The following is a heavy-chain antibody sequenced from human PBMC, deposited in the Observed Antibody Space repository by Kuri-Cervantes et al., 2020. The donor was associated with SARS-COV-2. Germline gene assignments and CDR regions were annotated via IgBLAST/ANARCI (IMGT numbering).Heavy chain of an antibody. CDR1: GYTFTSYG. D-gene: IGHD3-22*01. Sequence: ASVKVSCKASGYTFTSYGISWVRQAPGQGLEWMGWISAYNGNTNYAQKLQGRVTMTRNTSISTAYMELSSLRSEDTAVYYCARKNSPSLEVVVITTGGGYGMDVWGQGTTVTGYS. CDR3: ARKNSPSLEVVVITTGGGYGMDV. J-gene: IGHJ6*02. V-gene: IGHV1-18*01. CDR2: ISAYNGNT.